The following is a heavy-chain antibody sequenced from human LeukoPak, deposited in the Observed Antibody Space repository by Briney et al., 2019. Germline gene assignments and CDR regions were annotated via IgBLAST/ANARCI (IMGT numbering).Heavy chain of an antibody. CDR3: AKGGKWDVTPFNY. D-gene: IGHD1-26*01. V-gene: IGHV3-23*01. Sequence: GGSLRLSCAASGFTFTSYSMNWVRQAPGKGPEWVSTISGGGGSTYCADSVKGRFTISRDNSKNTLYLQVNSLRAEDTAVYYCAKGGKWDVTPFNYWGQGTLVTVSS. CDR2: ISGGGGST. CDR1: GFTFTSYS. J-gene: IGHJ4*02.